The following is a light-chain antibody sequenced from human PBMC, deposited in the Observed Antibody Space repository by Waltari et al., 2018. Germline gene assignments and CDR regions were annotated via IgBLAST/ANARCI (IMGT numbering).Light chain of an antibody. CDR3: QQYATTPRT. V-gene: IGKV4-1*01. Sequence: DIVMTQSPDSLAVSLGEMATINCKSSQSVLYSTNNKTYLALFQQKPGQPPKLLIYWPSTRESGVPDRFSGSGSVTDFTLTISSLQAEDVAIYYCQQYATTPRTFGQGTKLEIK. CDR1: QSVLYSTNNKTY. CDR2: WPS. J-gene: IGKJ2*02.